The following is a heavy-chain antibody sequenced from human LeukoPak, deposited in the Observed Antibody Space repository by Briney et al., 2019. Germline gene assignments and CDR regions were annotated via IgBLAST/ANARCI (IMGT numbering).Heavy chain of an antibody. CDR1: GGSFSGHY. J-gene: IGHJ4*02. CDR2: INHSGST. CDR3: ARPYYYGSGSYYY. D-gene: IGHD3-10*01. V-gene: IGHV4-34*01. Sequence: SETLSLTCAVYGGSFSGHYWSWIRQPPGKGLEWIGEINHSGSTNYNPSLKSRVTISVDTSKNQFSLKLSSVTAADTAVYYCARPYYYGSGSYYYWGQGTLVTVSS.